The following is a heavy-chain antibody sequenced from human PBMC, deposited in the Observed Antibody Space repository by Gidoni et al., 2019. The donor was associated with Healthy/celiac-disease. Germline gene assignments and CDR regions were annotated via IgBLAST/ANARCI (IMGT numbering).Heavy chain of an antibody. J-gene: IGHJ4*02. CDR3: AKDLVGYCSGGSCYSGY. Sequence: EVQLLESGGGLVQPGGSLRLSCAASGFPFSSYAMSWVRQAPGKGLEWVSAISGSGGSTYYADSVKGRFTISRDNSKNTLYLQMNSLRAEDTAVYYCAKDLVGYCSGGSCYSGYWGQGTLVTVSS. V-gene: IGHV3-23*01. CDR2: ISGSGGST. CDR1: GFPFSSYA. D-gene: IGHD2-15*01.